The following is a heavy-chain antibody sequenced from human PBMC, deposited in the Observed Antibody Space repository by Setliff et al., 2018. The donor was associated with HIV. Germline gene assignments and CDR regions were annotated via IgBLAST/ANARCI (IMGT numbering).Heavy chain of an antibody. CDR1: GGSFSDYY. CDR2: IYHSGST. D-gene: IGHD6-6*01. CDR3: ARRPYYFDS. Sequence: PSETLSLTCAVYGGSFSDYYWSWIRQPPGKGLEWIGEIYHSGSTIYNPSLKSRVTISVDTSKNQFSLKLSSVTAADTAVYYCARRPYYFDSWGRGTLVTVSS. J-gene: IGHJ4*02. V-gene: IGHV4-34*01.